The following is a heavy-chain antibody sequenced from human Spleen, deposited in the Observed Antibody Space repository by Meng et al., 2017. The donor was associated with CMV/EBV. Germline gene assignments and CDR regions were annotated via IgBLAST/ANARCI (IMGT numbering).Heavy chain of an antibody. CDR3: ASITFYYDSSGVH. D-gene: IGHD3-22*01. CDR2: VSSSGSTT. V-gene: IGHV3-11*04. J-gene: IGHJ4*02. Sequence: GESLKISCAASGFSFSDYYMSWIRQAPGKGLEWVSYVSSSGSTTYYADSVKGRFTISRDNAKNSLYLQMNSPRAEDTAVYYCASITFYYDSSGVHWGQGTLVTVSS. CDR1: GFSFSDYY.